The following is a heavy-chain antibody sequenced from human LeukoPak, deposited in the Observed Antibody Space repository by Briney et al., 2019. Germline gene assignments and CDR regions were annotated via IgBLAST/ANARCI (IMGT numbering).Heavy chain of an antibody. CDR2: ISSSGSII. Sequence: GGSLRLSCAASGFTFSSYEMNWVRQAPGKGLEWVSYISSSGSIIYYADSVKGRFTISRDNAKNSLYLQMNSLRAEDTAVYYCARVGLVHDYGDYVFDEAFDIWGQGTMVTVSS. CDR3: ARVGLVHDYGDYVFDEAFDI. J-gene: IGHJ3*02. V-gene: IGHV3-48*03. D-gene: IGHD4-17*01. CDR1: GFTFSSYE.